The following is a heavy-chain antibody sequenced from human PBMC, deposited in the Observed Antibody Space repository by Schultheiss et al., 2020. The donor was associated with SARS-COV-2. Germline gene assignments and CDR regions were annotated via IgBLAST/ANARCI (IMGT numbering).Heavy chain of an antibody. CDR2: IYYSGST. CDR3: ARGYGDGYNWNYFDY. CDR1: GGSISSSSYY. V-gene: IGHV4-61*01. D-gene: IGHD5-24*01. J-gene: IGHJ4*02. Sequence: SESLSLTCTVSGGSISSSSYYWSWIRQPPGKGLEWIGYIYYSGSTNYNPSLKSRVTISVDTSKNQFSLKLSSVTAADTAVYYCARGYGDGYNWNYFDYWGQGTLVTVSS.